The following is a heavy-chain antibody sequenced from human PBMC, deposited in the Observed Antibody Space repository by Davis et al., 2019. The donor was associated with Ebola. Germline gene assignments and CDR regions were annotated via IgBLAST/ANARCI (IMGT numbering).Heavy chain of an antibody. CDR1: GGSISSYY. CDR2: VYDSGYT. Sequence: MPSETLSLTCTVSGGSISSYYWSWIRQPPGKGLEWIGYVYDSGYTNYNPSLEGRVTISVDTSKNQFSLNLSSVTAADTAVYYCARGDSYYDPSGYYAGPEAPDHWGQGTLVSVSS. D-gene: IGHD3-22*01. V-gene: IGHV4-59*12. J-gene: IGHJ4*02. CDR3: ARGDSYYDPSGYYAGPEAPDH.